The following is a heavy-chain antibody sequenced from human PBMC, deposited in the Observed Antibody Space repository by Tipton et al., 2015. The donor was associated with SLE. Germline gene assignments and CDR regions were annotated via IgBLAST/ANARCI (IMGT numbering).Heavy chain of an antibody. D-gene: IGHD2-21*01. Sequence: TLSLTCTVSGASISSYYWSWIRQPPGKGLEWIGYIYYSGSTIHNPSLKSLVTMSVDTSKNQFSLKLCSVTAANTAVYYCARGAVLIQDNSWFDPWGQGTLVTVSS. CDR1: GASISSYY. V-gene: IGHV4-59*01. J-gene: IGHJ5*02. CDR3: ARGAVLIQDNSWFDP. CDR2: IYYSGST.